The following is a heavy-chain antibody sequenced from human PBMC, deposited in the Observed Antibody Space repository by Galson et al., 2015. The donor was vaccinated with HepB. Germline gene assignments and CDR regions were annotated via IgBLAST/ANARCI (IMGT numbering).Heavy chain of an antibody. CDR3: AKQWPSGY. CDR1: GFTFSSYG. Sequence: SLRLSCAASGFTFSSYGMHWVRQAPGKGLEWVAVISYDGSNKYYADSVKGRFTISRDNSKNTLYLQMNSLRAEDTAVYYCAKQWPSGYCGQGTLVTVSS. J-gene: IGHJ4*02. CDR2: ISYDGSNK. V-gene: IGHV3-30*18. D-gene: IGHD6-19*01.